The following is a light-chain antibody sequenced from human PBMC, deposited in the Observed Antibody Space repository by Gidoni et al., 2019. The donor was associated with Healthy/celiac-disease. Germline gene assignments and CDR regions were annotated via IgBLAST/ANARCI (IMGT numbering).Light chain of an antibody. CDR3: QQYDNLRRA. CDR2: DAS. Sequence: DIQMTQSPSSLSASVGDRVTITCQASQDISNYLNWYQQKPGKAPKLLIYDASTLETGVPSRFSGSGSGTDFTFTISSLQPEDIATYYCQQYDNLRRAFXGXTKVEIK. V-gene: IGKV1-33*01. CDR1: QDISNY. J-gene: IGKJ4*01.